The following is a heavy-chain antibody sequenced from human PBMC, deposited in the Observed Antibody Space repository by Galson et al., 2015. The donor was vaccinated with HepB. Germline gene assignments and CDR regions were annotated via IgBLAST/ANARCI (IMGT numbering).Heavy chain of an antibody. CDR3: AREGTFNHCYPFDY. V-gene: IGHV7-4-1*02. Sequence: SVKVSCKASGYTFTSYAMNWVRQAPGQGLEWMGWINTNTGNPTYAQGFTGRFVFSLDTSVSTAYLQISSLKAEDTAVYYCAREGTFNHCYPFDYWGQGTLVTVSS. CDR1: GYTFTSYA. D-gene: IGHD2-21*02. J-gene: IGHJ4*02. CDR2: INTNTGNP.